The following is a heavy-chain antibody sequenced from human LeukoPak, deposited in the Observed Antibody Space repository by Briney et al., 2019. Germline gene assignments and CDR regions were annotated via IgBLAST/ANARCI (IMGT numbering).Heavy chain of an antibody. D-gene: IGHD2-2*01. Sequence: PGGSLRLSCVASGFTFSSSWMSWVRRAPGKGLEWVANIKPDGTEEYYVDSVRGRFSISKDNAKNSLYLQMNSLRAEDTAVYYCARDPCHGALDYWGQGALVTVSP. CDR3: ARDPCHGALDY. CDR2: IKPDGTEE. V-gene: IGHV3-7*03. J-gene: IGHJ4*02. CDR1: GFTFSSSW.